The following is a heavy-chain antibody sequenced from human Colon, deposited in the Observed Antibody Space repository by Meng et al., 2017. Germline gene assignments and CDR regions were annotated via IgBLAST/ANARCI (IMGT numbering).Heavy chain of an antibody. V-gene: IGHV4-4*02. CDR2: IDHRGDP. J-gene: IGHJ4*02. CDR1: GGSITTNSY. Sequence: QVYRLESGPGLVKPSGTLSLTGAVSGGSITTNSYWSWVRQSPEKGLEWIGQIDHRGDPYYNPSLKSRVTMSVDRSKSQVSLQLTSVTAADTAVYYCARHGGYYQDYWGQGTLVTVSS. D-gene: IGHD4-23*01. CDR3: ARHGGYYQDY.